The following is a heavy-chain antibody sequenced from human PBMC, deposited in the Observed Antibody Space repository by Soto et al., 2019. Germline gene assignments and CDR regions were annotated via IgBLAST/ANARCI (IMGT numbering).Heavy chain of an antibody. V-gene: IGHV5-51*01. D-gene: IGHD4-17*01. J-gene: IGHJ6*02. CDR1: GYSFTSYW. CDR3: ARLGGDYYYYYGMDV. CDR2: IYPGDSDT. Sequence: GESLKISCKGSGYSFTSYWIGWVRQMPGKGLEWMGIIYPGDSDTRYSPSFRGQVTISADKSISTAYLQWSSLKASDTAMYYCARLGGDYYYYYGMDVWGQGTTVTVSS.